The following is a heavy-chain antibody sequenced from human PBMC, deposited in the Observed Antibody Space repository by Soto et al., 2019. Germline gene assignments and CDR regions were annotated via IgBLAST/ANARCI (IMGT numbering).Heavy chain of an antibody. CDR2: INAGNGNT. J-gene: IGHJ6*02. D-gene: IGHD5-18*01. CDR3: ARGYSYGYYYYYGMDV. V-gene: IGHV1-3*01. Sequence: ASVKVSCKASGYTFTSYAMHWVRQAPGQRLEWMGWINAGNGNTKYSQKFQGRVTITRDTSASTAYMELSSLRSEDTAVYYCARGYSYGYYYYYGMDVWGQGTTVT. CDR1: GYTFTSYA.